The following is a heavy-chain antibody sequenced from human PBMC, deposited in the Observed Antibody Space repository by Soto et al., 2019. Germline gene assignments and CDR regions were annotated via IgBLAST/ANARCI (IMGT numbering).Heavy chain of an antibody. CDR2: IIPIFGTA. Sequence: SVKVSCKASGGTFSSYAISWVRQAPGQGLEWMGGIIPIFGTANYAQKFQGRVTITADESTSTAYMELSSLRSEDTAVYYCARAWEDIVVVVAATLYYYYGMDVWGQGTTVTVSS. CDR3: ARAWEDIVVVVAATLYYYYGMDV. V-gene: IGHV1-69*13. CDR1: GGTFSSYA. D-gene: IGHD2-15*01. J-gene: IGHJ6*02.